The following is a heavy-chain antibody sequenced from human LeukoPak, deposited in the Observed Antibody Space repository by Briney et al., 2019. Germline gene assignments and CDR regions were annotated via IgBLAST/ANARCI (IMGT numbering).Heavy chain of an antibody. D-gene: IGHD3-10*01. CDR2: IYSGDSDT. CDR3: ARGPIVRAHWYFDL. CDR1: GYSFTDYW. V-gene: IGHV5-51*01. J-gene: IGHJ2*01. Sequence: GESLKISCKGSGYSFTDYWIGWVRQMPGKVLEWLGIIYSGDSDTRYSPSFQGQVIISADKSISTAYLQWSTLKASDTAMYYCARGPIVRAHWYFDLWGRGTLVTVSS.